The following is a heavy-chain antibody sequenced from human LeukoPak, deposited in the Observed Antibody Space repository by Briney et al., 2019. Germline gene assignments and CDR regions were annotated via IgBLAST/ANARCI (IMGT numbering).Heavy chain of an antibody. CDR2: IYYSGST. CDR3: ARDTRITMIVVVPSRGGAFDI. D-gene: IGHD3-22*01. CDR1: GGSISSSSYY. Sequence: SETLSLTCTVSGGSISSSSYYWGWIRQPPGKGLEWIGSIYYSGSTYYNPSLKSRVTISVDTSKNQFSLKLSSVTAADTAVYYCARDTRITMIVVVPSRGGAFDIWGQGTMVTVSS. V-gene: IGHV4-39*07. J-gene: IGHJ3*02.